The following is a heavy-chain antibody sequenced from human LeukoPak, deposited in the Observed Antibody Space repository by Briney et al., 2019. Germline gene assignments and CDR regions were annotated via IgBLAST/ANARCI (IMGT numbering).Heavy chain of an antibody. CDR2: ISGSGGST. V-gene: IGHV3-23*01. CDR1: GFTFSSYA. Sequence: GGSLRLSCAASGFTFSSYAMSWVRQAPGKGLEWVSAISGSGGSTYYAHSVKGRFTISRDNSKNTLYLQMNSLRAEDTAVYYCAREEFGSGYYAFDYWGQGTLVTVPS. D-gene: IGHD3-3*01. J-gene: IGHJ4*02. CDR3: AREEFGSGYYAFDY.